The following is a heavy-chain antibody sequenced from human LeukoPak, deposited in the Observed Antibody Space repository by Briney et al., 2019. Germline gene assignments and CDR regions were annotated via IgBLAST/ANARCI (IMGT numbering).Heavy chain of an antibody. CDR2: IYYSGST. J-gene: IGHJ6*03. CDR3: ARDAAYSYGIIRSDYYYYYMDV. V-gene: IGHV4-61*01. CDR1: GDSISSGSYY. Sequence: SETLSLTCTVSGDSISSGSYYWSWIRQPPGKGLEWIGYIYYSGSTNYNPSLKSRVTISVDTSKNQFSLKLSSVTAADTAVYYCARDAAYSYGIIRSDYYYYYMDVWGKGTTVTVSS. D-gene: IGHD5-18*01.